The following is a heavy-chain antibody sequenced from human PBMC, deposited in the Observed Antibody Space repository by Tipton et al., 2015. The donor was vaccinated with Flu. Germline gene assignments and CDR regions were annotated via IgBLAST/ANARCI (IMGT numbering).Heavy chain of an antibody. V-gene: IGHV5-51*01. J-gene: IGHJ4*02. CDR1: GYSFTNYW. CDR3: ARKIPAVGTGFDY. CDR2: IYPDNSDI. D-gene: IGHD6-13*01. Sequence: QLVQSGAEVKEPGESLKISCKGSGYSFTNYWIAWVRQMPGKGLEWMGIIYPDNSDIRYNPSLQGQVTISADKSISTAYLQWSSLKASDTAIYYCARKIPAVGTGFDYWGQGNLVTVSS.